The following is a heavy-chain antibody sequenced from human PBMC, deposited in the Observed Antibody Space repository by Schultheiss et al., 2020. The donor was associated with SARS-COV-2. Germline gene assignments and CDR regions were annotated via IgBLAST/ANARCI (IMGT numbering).Heavy chain of an antibody. J-gene: IGHJ6*02. Sequence: SETLSLTCAVYGGSFSGYYWSWIRQPPGKGLEWIGYIYYSGSTYYNPSLKSRVTISVDTSKNQFSLKLSSVTAADTAVYYCARTTGYYYGMDVWGQGTTVTVSS. V-gene: IGHV4-59*01. CDR2: IYYSGST. D-gene: IGHD4-11*01. CDR1: GGSFSGYY. CDR3: ARTTGYYYGMDV.